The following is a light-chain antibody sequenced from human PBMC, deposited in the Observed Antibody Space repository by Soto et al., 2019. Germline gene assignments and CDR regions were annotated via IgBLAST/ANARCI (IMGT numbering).Light chain of an antibody. CDR3: QQYNSYSGT. J-gene: IGKJ1*01. CDR2: KAS. CDR1: QSISVW. V-gene: IGKV1-5*03. Sequence: IQMTQSPSTLSASVGDRVTITCRASQSISVWLAWYQQKAGKAPNLLIYKASRLESGVPSRFSGSGSGTEFTLTISSLKTDDFATYYCQQYNSYSGTFGQGTKVDIK.